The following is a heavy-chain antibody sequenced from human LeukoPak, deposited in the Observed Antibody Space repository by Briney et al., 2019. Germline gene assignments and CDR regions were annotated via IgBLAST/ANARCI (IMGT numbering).Heavy chain of an antibody. V-gene: IGHV3-30*02. Sequence: GGSLRLSCAASGFSFDNYGMHWVRHTPSKGLEWVAFIRFDGTEKIYADSVKGRFTISRDNSQNTVCLQLGNLITEDTALYYCAKTYLSDSSGHYYSMDVWGKGTAVIISS. J-gene: IGHJ6*03. CDR2: IRFDGTEK. D-gene: IGHD3-3*01. CDR1: GFSFDNYG. CDR3: AKTYLSDSSGHYYSMDV.